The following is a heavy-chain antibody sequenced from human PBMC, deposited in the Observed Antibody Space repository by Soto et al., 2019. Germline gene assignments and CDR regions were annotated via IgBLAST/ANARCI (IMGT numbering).Heavy chain of an antibody. CDR1: GYNFNNYW. CDR2: IDPYDSET. CDR3: GRRLTTVTVDY. D-gene: IGHD4-17*01. J-gene: IGHJ4*02. V-gene: IGHV5-51*01. Sequence: EVQLVQSRAEVKKPGQSLNISCKASGYNFNNYWIGWVRQVPGKGLEWMGMIDPYDSETRYSPSFQGQVTISVDTSISVAYLQWSSLKASDTATYVCGRRLTTVTVDYWGQGTLVTASS.